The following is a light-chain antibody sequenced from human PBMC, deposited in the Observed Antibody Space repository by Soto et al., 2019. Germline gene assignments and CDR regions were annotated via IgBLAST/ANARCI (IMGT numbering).Light chain of an antibody. J-gene: IGKJ4*01. CDR1: QTVSRY. CDR2: DAS. Sequence: EIVLTQSPATLSLSPGEGATLSCRASQTVSRYLAWYQQKPGQAPRLLIYDASNRAARIPARFIGSGSGTDFTLTISSLEPEDFAVYYCQQRSNWPGTFGGGTKVEIK. CDR3: QQRSNWPGT. V-gene: IGKV3-11*01.